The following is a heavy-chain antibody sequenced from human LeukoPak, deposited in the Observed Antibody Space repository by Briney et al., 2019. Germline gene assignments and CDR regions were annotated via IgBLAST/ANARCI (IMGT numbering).Heavy chain of an antibody. D-gene: IGHD6-13*01. J-gene: IGHJ4*02. Sequence: ASVKVSCKASGYTFTGYYMHWVRQAPGQGLEWMGWINPNSGGTNFAQTFQGRVTMTRDTSISTADLELSRRRSDDPAVYYRARDQGGYYSSSWVFDYWGQETLLTVSS. CDR2: INPNSGGT. CDR3: ARDQGGYYSSSWVFDY. V-gene: IGHV1-2*02. CDR1: GYTFTGYY.